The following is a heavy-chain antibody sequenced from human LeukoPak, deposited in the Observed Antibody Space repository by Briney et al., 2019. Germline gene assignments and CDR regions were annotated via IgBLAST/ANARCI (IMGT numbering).Heavy chain of an antibody. V-gene: IGHV4-30-4*01. D-gene: IGHD2-15*01. J-gene: IGHJ4*02. Sequence: SETLSLTCTVSGGSISSGDYIWTWIRQPPGKGLEWIGRMHYGGSPSYNPSLQSRVTISADTSKNQFSLSLYSVTAADTAVYYCTRGLPSDKIDYWGQGTLVTVSS. CDR3: TRGLPSDKIDY. CDR1: GGSISSGDYI. CDR2: MHYGGSP.